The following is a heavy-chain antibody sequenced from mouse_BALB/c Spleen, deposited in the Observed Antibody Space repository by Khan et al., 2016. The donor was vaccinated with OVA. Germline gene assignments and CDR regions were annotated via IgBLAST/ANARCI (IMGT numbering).Heavy chain of an antibody. CDR1: GYTFTNSI. V-gene: IGHV1S136*01. D-gene: IGHD1-1*01. CDR3: ASDYGSSFWFAY. J-gene: IGHJ3*01. CDR2: INPYNDGT. Sequence: VQLQQSGLELIKPGASVKMSCKASGYTFTNSIIHWVKQKPGQGLEWIGYINPYNDGTKYNEKFKGKATLTSDKSSSTAYMELSGLNSEDSAVYYCASDYGSSFWFAYGGQGTLVTVSA.